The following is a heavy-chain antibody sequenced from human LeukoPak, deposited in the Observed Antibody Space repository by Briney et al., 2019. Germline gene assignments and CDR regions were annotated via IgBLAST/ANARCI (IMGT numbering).Heavy chain of an antibody. V-gene: IGHV3-7*03. Sequence: GGSLRLPCAASGFTFSNSWVSWVRQAPGKGLEWVANIKEDGSEKYYVDSVEGRFTISRDNAKNSLYLQMNSLGAEDTAVYYCARDESWGQGTLVTVSS. CDR1: GFTFSNSW. CDR2: IKEDGSEK. CDR3: ARDES. J-gene: IGHJ5*02.